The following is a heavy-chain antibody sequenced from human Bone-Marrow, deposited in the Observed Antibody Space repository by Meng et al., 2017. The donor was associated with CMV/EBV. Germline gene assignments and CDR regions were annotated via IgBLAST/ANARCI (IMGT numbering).Heavy chain of an antibody. CDR2: ISAYNGNT. CDR3: AREVGGYCTNSVCSNNDGMDV. D-gene: IGHD2-8*01. V-gene: IGHV1-18*01. J-gene: IGHJ6*02. CDR1: GYTFTSYG. Sequence: ASVKVSCKASGYTFTSYGIGWVRQAPGQGLEWMGWISAYNGNTNYAQKLQGRVTMTTDTSTSTAYMELRSLRSDDTAVYYCAREVGGYCTNSVCSNNDGMDVWGQGTTVTVSS.